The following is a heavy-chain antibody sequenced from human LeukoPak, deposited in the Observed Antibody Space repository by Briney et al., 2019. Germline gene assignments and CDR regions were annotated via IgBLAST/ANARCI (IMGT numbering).Heavy chain of an antibody. CDR1: GFTFSSYG. D-gene: IGHD3-16*01. Sequence: GGSLRLSCAASGFTFSSYGMHWVRQAPGKGLEWVAVIWYDGSNKYYADSVKGRFTISRDNSKNTLYLQMNSLRAEDTAVYYCARERLIPPPPPPPDFDYWGQGTLVTVSS. J-gene: IGHJ4*02. CDR2: IWYDGSNK. CDR3: ARERLIPPPPPPPDFDY. V-gene: IGHV3-33*01.